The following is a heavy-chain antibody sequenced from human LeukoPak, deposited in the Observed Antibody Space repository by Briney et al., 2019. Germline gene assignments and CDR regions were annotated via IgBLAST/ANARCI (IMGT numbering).Heavy chain of an antibody. D-gene: IGHD2-2*01. CDR1: GFTFSSYW. J-gene: IGHJ4*02. V-gene: IGHV3-74*01. Sequence: GGSLRLSCAASGFTFSSYWMHWVRQAPGKGLVWVSRIESDGSSTSYADSVKGRFTISRDNAKNTLDLQMNSLRAEDTAVYYCARDPSSTIGYFDYWGQGTLVIVSS. CDR2: IESDGSST. CDR3: ARDPSSTIGYFDY.